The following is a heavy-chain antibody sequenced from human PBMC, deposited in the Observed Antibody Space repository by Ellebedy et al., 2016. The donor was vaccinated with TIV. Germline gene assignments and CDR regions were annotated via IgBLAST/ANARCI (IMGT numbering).Heavy chain of an antibody. V-gene: IGHV4-34*01. CDR1: GGSFSGYY. CDR2: INHSGST. CDR3: ARARITIFGVVTGLDY. J-gene: IGHJ4*02. D-gene: IGHD3-3*01. Sequence: GSLRLXXAVYGGSFSGYYWSWIRQPPGKGLEWIGEINHSGSTNYNPSLKSRVTISVDTSKNQFSLKLSSVTAADTAVYYCARARITIFGVVTGLDYWGQGTLVTVSS.